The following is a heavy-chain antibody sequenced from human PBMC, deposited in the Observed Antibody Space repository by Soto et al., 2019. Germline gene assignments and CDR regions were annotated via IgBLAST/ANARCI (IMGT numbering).Heavy chain of an antibody. Sequence: SETLSLTCTVSGGSVSSGDYYWSWIRQPPGKGLEWIGYIYNSGSTKYKPSLKSRVAISVDTSKNQFSLKLRSVTAADTAVYYCASGRRMYYYDSSDYYPFDYWGQGTLVTVSS. CDR3: ASGRRMYYYDSSDYYPFDY. J-gene: IGHJ4*02. V-gene: IGHV4-61*08. D-gene: IGHD3-22*01. CDR1: GGSVSSGDYY. CDR2: IYNSGST.